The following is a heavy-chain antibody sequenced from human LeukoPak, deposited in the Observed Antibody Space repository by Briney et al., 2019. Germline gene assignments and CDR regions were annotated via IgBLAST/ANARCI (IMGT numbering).Heavy chain of an antibody. CDR3: ARARPIYYYGMDV. Sequence: SETLSLTCTVPGGSISSYYWSWIRQPPGKGLEWIGYIYYSGSTNYNPSLKSRVTISVDTSKNQFSLKRSSVTAADTAVYYCARARPIYYYGMDVWGQVTTVTVSS. CDR1: GGSISSYY. V-gene: IGHV4-59*01. CDR2: IYYSGST. J-gene: IGHJ6*02.